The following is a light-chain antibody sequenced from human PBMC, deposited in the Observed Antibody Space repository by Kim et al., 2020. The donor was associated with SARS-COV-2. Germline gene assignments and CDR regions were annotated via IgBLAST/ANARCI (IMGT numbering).Light chain of an antibody. CDR2: EVT. J-gene: IGLJ1*01. CDR1: SSDVGGHNY. V-gene: IGLV2-14*01. CDR3: SSYTTTGTYV. Sequence: GQSITISCTGTSSDVGGHNYVTWYQQYSGKAPKLILYEVTKRPPGISDRFSGSKSGSSASLTISGLQAEDEAEYFCSSYTTTGTYVFGTGTKVTVL.